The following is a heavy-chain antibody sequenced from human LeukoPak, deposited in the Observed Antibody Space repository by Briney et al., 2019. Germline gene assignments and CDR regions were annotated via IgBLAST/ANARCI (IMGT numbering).Heavy chain of an antibody. CDR3: ARGLRITIFGVVTDNWFDP. CDR2: MNPNSGNT. V-gene: IGHV1-8*01. CDR1: GYTFTSYD. D-gene: IGHD3-3*01. J-gene: IGHJ5*02. Sequence: GASVKVSCKASGYTFTSYDINWVRQATGQGLEWMGWMNPNSGNTGYAQKFQGRVTMTRNTSISTAYMELSSLRSEDTAVYYCARGLRITIFGVVTDNWFDPWGQGTLVTVSS.